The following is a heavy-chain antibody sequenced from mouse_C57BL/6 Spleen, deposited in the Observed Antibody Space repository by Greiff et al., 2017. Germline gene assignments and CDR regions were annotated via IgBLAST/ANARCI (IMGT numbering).Heavy chain of an antibody. D-gene: IGHD1-1*01. CDR1: GYTFTSYW. J-gene: IGHJ1*03. V-gene: IGHV1-55*01. CDR3: ARGSSFYWYFDV. CDR2: IYPGSGST. Sequence: QVQLQQPGAELVKPGASVKMSCTASGYTFTSYWITWVKQRPGQGLEWIGDIYPGSGSTNSNEKFKSKATLTVDTSSSTAYTQLSSLTSEDSAVYYDARGSSFYWYFDVWGTGTTVTVSS.